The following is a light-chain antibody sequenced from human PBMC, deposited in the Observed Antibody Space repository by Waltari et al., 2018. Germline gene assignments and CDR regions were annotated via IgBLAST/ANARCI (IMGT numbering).Light chain of an antibody. CDR3: QQYNNWPMYT. J-gene: IGKJ2*01. Sequence: EIVMTQSPATLSVSPGDRATPSCRARRSVSSNLSWYQQKPGQAPSHLIPGASTRATGIPARFSGSGSGTEFTLTISSLQSEDFAVYYCQQYNNWPMYTFGQGTKLEIK. CDR1: RSVSSN. V-gene: IGKV3-15*01. CDR2: GAS.